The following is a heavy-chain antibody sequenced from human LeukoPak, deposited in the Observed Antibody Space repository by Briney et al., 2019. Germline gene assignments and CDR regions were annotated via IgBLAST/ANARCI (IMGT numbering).Heavy chain of an antibody. V-gene: IGHV4-39*07. J-gene: IGHJ4*02. CDR2: IYYSGST. D-gene: IGHD3-22*01. CDR1: GGSIGSSSYY. Sequence: SETLSLTCTVSGGSIGSSSYYWGWIRQPPGKGLEWIGSIYYSGSTYYNPSLKSRVTISVDTSKNQFSLKLSSVTAADTAVYYCARDDSSGVSYFDYWGQGTLVTVSS. CDR3: ARDDSSGVSYFDY.